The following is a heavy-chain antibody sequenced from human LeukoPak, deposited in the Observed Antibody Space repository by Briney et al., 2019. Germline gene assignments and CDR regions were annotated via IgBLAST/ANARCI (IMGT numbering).Heavy chain of an antibody. V-gene: IGHV4-31*03. CDR3: ASGRGVVVATSFTGWFDP. J-gene: IGHJ5*02. Sequence: SETLSLTCTVSGGSISSGGYYWSWIRQHPGKGLEWIGYIYYSGSTYYNPSLKSRVTISVDTSKNQFSLKLSSVTAADTAVYYCASGRGVVVATSFTGWFDPWGQGTLVTVSS. D-gene: IGHD2-15*01. CDR1: GGSISSGGYY. CDR2: IYYSGST.